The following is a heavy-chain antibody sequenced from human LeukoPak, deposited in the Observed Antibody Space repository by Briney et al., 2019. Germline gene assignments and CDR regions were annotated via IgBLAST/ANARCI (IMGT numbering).Heavy chain of an antibody. CDR3: TKATVGAPAASPFDY. V-gene: IGHV3-30-3*01. J-gene: IGHJ4*02. CDR2: ISNDESIQ. CDR1: GFTFSSYA. Sequence: PGGSLRLSCAASGFTFSSYAMHWVRQAPGKGLEWVAVISNDESIQYYADSVKGRFTIFRDNSKKTLYLQMNTLRTEDTAVYYCTKATVGAPAASPFDYWGRGTLVTVSS. D-gene: IGHD1-26*01.